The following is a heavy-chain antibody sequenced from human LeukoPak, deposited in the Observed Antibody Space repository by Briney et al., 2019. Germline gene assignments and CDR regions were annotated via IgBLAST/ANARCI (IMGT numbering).Heavy chain of an antibody. V-gene: IGHV3-30*04. Sequence: GGSLRLSCAASGFTFRYYLIHWVRQTPGKELEWVAGISDDDGRNKYYADSEKGRFTISRDNSRNTLYLQMNSLRAEDTAVYYCARDLGASYYNAMDVWGPGTTVTVSS. CDR3: ARDLGASYYNAMDV. J-gene: IGHJ6*02. CDR2: ISDDDGRNK. CDR1: GFTFRYYL.